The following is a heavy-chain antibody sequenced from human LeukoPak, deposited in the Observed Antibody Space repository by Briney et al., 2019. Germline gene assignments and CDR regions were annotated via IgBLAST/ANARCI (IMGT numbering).Heavy chain of an antibody. CDR1: GFTFSSYS. Sequence: GGSLRLSCAASGFTFSSYSMNWVRQAPGKGLEWVSYISSSSSTIYYADSVKGRFTISRDNAKNSLCLQMNSLRAEDTAVYYCARGRNKYYDILTGYLDYWGQGTLVTVSS. CDR2: ISSSSSTI. D-gene: IGHD3-9*01. V-gene: IGHV3-48*04. CDR3: ARGRNKYYDILTGYLDY. J-gene: IGHJ4*02.